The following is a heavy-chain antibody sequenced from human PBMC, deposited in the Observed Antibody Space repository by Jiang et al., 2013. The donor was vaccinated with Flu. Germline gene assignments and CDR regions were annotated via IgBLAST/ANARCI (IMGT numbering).Heavy chain of an antibody. Sequence: QLLESGGGLGPAWGGPSRLSCAASGLTVSINYMSWVRQAPGKGLEWVSIIYSDGSTYYADSVKGRFTISRHRSNNILYLQMNSLRAEDTAVYYCARERYFDASGYYYYYYGMDVWGQGTTVTVSS. J-gene: IGHJ6*02. CDR2: IYSDGST. D-gene: IGHD3-22*01. V-gene: IGHV3-53*04. CDR3: ARERYFDASGYYYYYYGMDV. CDR1: GLTVSINY.